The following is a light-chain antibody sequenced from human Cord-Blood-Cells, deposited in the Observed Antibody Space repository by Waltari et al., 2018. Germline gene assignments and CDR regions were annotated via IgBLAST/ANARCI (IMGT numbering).Light chain of an antibody. J-gene: IGLJ1*01. CDR2: EVS. V-gene: IGLV2-8*01. CDR1: SSDVGGYNY. Sequence: QSALTQPPSASGSPGQSVTISCTGTSSDVGGYNYVSLYQQHPGNAPKLMIYEVSKRPSGVPDRFSGSKSGNTASLTVSGLQAEDEADYYCSSYAGSNNFVFGTGTKVTVL. CDR3: SSYAGSNNFV.